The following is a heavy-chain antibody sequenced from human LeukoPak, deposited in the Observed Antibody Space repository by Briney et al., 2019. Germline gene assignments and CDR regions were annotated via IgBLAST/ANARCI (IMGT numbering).Heavy chain of an antibody. J-gene: IGHJ6*02. Sequence: ASVKVSCKASGYTFTGYYMHWVRQAPGQGLEWMGWINPNSGGTNYAQKFQGRVTMTRDTSISTAYMELSRLRSDDTAVYYCARSVSGVPKILVRGVIITPQETDVWGQGTTVTVSS. V-gene: IGHV1-2*02. CDR3: ARSVSGVPKILVRGVIITPQETDV. D-gene: IGHD3-10*01. CDR1: GYTFTGYY. CDR2: INPNSGGT.